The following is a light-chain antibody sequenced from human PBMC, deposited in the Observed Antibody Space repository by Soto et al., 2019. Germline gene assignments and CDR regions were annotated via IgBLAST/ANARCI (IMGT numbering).Light chain of an antibody. J-gene: IGLJ1*01. V-gene: IGLV2-14*03. CDR3: GSYTTSSNYV. Sequence: QSALTQPASVSGSPGQSITISCTGTISDVGSYNYVSWYQQYPGKAPKLMIYDVITRPSGVSDRFSGSKSGNTASLTISGLRAEDEADYYCGSYTTSSNYVFGSGTQLTVL. CDR1: ISDVGSYNY. CDR2: DVI.